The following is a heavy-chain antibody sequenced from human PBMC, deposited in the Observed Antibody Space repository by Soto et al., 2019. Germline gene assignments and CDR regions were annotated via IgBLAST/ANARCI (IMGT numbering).Heavy chain of an antibody. CDR3: ARSVVLMVYAIWFDP. CDR2: ISSSGSTI. CDR1: GFTFSDYY. D-gene: IGHD2-8*01. V-gene: IGHV3-11*01. J-gene: IGHJ5*02. Sequence: GGSLRLSCAASGFTFSDYYMSWIRQAPGKGLEWVSYISSSGSTIYYADSVKGRFTISRDNAKNSLYLQMNSPRAEDTAVYYCARSVVLMVYAIWFDPWGQGTLVTVSS.